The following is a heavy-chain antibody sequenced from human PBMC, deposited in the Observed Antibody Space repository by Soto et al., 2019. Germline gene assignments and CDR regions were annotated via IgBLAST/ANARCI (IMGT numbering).Heavy chain of an antibody. Sequence: ASVKVSCKASGYTFTSYDSNWVRQATGQGLEWMGWMNPNSGNTGYAQKFQGRVTMTRNTSISTAYMELSSLRSEDTAVYYCAVLWFGALDAFDIWGQGTMVTVSS. J-gene: IGHJ3*02. V-gene: IGHV1-8*01. D-gene: IGHD3-10*01. CDR2: MNPNSGNT. CDR3: AVLWFGALDAFDI. CDR1: GYTFTSYD.